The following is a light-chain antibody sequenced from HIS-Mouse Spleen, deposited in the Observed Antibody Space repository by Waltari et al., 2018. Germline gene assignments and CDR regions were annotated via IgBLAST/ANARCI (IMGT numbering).Light chain of an antibody. V-gene: IGLV6-57*04. J-gene: IGLJ3*02. CDR1: SGSIASNY. CDR2: EDN. Sequence: NFMLTQPHSVSESPGKTVTISCPRSSGSIASNYVPWYQQRPGSAPTTVIYEDNQRPSGVPDRFSGSIDSSSNSASLTISGLKTEDEADYYCQSYDSSNLVFGGGTKLTVL. CDR3: QSYDSSNLV.